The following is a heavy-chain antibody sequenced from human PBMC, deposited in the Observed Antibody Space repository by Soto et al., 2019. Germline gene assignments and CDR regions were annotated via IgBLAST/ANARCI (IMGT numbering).Heavy chain of an antibody. CDR3: ARGSVVVVVAATVGPYYYGMDV. CDR2: INPSGGST. Sequence: ASVKVSCKASGYTFTSYYMHWVRQAPGQGLEWMGIINPSGGSTSYAQKFQGRVTMTRDTSTSTVYMELSSLRSEDTAVYYCARGSVVVVVAATVGPYYYGMDVWGQGTKCTVSS. CDR1: GYTFTSYY. V-gene: IGHV1-46*01. D-gene: IGHD2-15*01. J-gene: IGHJ6*02.